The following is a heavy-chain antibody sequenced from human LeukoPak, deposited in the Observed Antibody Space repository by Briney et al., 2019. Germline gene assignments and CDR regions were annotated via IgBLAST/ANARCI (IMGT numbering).Heavy chain of an antibody. J-gene: IGHJ4*02. Sequence: GGSLRLSCTASGFTVSSNYMSWVRQAPGKGLEWVSFIYNTGITKYADSVKGRFTISTDNAKNSLYLQMNSLRVEDTAVYYCARGPTYGSRSDFLESWGLGTLVTVSS. CDR2: IYNTGIT. CDR1: GFTVSSNY. CDR3: ARGPTYGSRSDFLES. V-gene: IGHV3-53*01. D-gene: IGHD3-10*01.